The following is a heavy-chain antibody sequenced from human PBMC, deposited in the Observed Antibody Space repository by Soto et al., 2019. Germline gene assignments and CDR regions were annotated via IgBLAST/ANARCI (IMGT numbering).Heavy chain of an antibody. J-gene: IGHJ4*02. CDR2: TYYRGST. V-gene: IGHV4-59*08. D-gene: IGHD5-18*01. Sequence: QVQLQESAPGLVTPSETLSLTCIVSGGSISNYYWTWFGQPPGKGLAWIGFTYYRGSTNYNPSLTSRVTISVDTSKNQFSLKLSSVTAADTAVYYCARHRYSYGVYYFDYWGQGTLVTVSS. CDR3: ARHRYSYGVYYFDY. CDR1: GGSISNYY.